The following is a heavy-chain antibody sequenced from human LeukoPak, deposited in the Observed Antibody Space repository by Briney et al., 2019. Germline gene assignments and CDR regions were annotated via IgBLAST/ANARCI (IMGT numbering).Heavy chain of an antibody. D-gene: IGHD6-19*01. CDR3: ARGSGWYYY. CDR1: GGSISGSS. J-gene: IGHJ4*02. V-gene: IGHV4-59*01. Sequence: SETLSLTCTVSGGSISGSSWSWIRQPPGKGLEWIGYIYYSGGTNYNPSLKSRVTISVDTSKNQFSLNLHSVTAADTAVYYCARGSGWYYYWGQGTLVTVSS. CDR2: IYYSGGT.